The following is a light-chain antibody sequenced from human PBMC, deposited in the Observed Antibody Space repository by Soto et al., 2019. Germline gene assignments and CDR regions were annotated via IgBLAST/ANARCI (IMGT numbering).Light chain of an antibody. CDR3: QQYNSYSRK. V-gene: IGKV1-5*01. CDR2: DVS. J-gene: IGKJ1*01. Sequence: IQMTHSPSTLSASVGDRVTITCRSSQIINRWLAWYQQKPGKAPKFLIYDVSSLESGVPSRFSGSGSGTEFTLTISSLQPDDFATYYCQQYNSYSRKFGQGTKVDIK. CDR1: QIINRW.